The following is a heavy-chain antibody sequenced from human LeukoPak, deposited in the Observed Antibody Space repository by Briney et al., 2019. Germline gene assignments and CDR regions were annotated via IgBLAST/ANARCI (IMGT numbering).Heavy chain of an antibody. CDR3: ASGRYCSSTSCYPSGYFQH. J-gene: IGHJ1*01. D-gene: IGHD2-2*01. Sequence: GGSLRLSCAASGFTFSNYNMNWVRQAPGKGLEWVSYITTSSSTIYYADSVKGRFTISRDNAKNSLYLQMNSLRAEDTAVYYCASGRYCSSTSCYPSGYFQHWGQGTLVTVSS. CDR1: GFTFSNYN. V-gene: IGHV3-48*01. CDR2: ITTSSSTI.